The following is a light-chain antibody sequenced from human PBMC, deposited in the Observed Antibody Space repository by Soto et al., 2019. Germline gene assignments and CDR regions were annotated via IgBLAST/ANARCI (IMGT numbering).Light chain of an antibody. Sequence: QPVLTQPASVSGSPGRSITISCTGTSSDVGGYNYVSWYQQHPGKAPKLIIYDVSNRPSWVSNRFSGSKSGNTASLTISGLQAEYEADYYCSSYTGSSTLEGVFGTGTKVTVL. CDR1: SSDVGGYNY. CDR2: DVS. CDR3: SSYTGSSTLEGV. V-gene: IGLV2-14*01. J-gene: IGLJ1*01.